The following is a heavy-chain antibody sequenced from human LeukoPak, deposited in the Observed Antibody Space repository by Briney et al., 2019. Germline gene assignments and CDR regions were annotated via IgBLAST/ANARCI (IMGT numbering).Heavy chain of an antibody. CDR3: AKHDGNRYCSGGSCYTFDY. J-gene: IGHJ4*02. CDR2: ISGSGGST. CDR1: GFTFSSYA. V-gene: IGHV3-23*01. Sequence: PGGSLRLSCAASGFTFSSYAMSWVRQAPGKGLESVSAISGSGGSTYYADSVKGRFTISRDNSKNTLYLQMNSLRAEDTAVYYCAKHDGNRYCSGGSCYTFDYWGQGTLVTVSS. D-gene: IGHD2-15*01.